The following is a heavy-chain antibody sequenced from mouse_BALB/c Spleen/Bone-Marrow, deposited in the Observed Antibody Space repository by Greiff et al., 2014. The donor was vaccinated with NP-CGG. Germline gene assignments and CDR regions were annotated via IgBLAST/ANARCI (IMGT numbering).Heavy chain of an antibody. CDR1: GYTFTNSW. CDR3: ARHHSYAYYFDY. V-gene: IGHV1S130*01. CDR2: IHPTSGNA. Sequence: VQLQQSGSVLVRPGASVNLSCTASGYTFTNSWMHWAKQRPGQGLEWIGEIHPTSGNANYNEKFKGKATLTVDTSPSTSYVELSSPTTEDSAVYYCARHHSYAYYFDYWGQGTTLTVSS. D-gene: IGHD2-12*01. J-gene: IGHJ2*01.